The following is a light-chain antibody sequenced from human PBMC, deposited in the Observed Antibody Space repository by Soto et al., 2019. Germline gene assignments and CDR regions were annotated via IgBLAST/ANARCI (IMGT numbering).Light chain of an antibody. J-gene: IGLJ1*01. Sequence: QSALTQPASVSGSPRQSITISCTGASSDVGGYTCVSWYQQHPGKAPKLMIYEVNNRPSGVSHRFSGSKSGNTASLTISGLQAEDEADYYCSSYTSSSTLYVFGTGTKVTVL. V-gene: IGLV2-14*01. CDR2: EVN. CDR1: SSDVGGYTC. CDR3: SSYTSSSTLYV.